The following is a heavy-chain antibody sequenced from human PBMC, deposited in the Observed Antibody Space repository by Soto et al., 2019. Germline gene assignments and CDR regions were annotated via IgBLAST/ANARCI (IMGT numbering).Heavy chain of an antibody. Sequence: EVQLVESGGGLVQPGGSLRLSCAASGFTVSSNYMSWVRQAPGKGLEWVSVIYSGGSTYYADSVKGRFTISRDNSKNTLYLQMNSLRAEDTAVYYCARERQWVLLRYFDYWGQGTLVTVSS. CDR3: ARERQWVLLRYFDY. J-gene: IGHJ4*02. CDR2: IYSGGST. D-gene: IGHD3-22*01. CDR1: GFTVSSNY. V-gene: IGHV3-66*01.